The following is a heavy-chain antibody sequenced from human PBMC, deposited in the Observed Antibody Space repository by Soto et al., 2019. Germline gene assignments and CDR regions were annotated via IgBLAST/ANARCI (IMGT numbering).Heavy chain of an antibody. CDR3: ATGLYYYGSGSYYSARPHWFDP. CDR1: GYTLTELS. V-gene: IGHV1-24*01. D-gene: IGHD3-10*01. CDR2: FDPEDGET. J-gene: IGHJ5*02. Sequence: ASVKVSCKVSGYTLTELSMHWVRQAPGKGLERMGGFDPEDGETIYAQKFQGRVTMTEDTSTDTAYMELSSLRSEDTAVYYCATGLYYYGSGSYYSARPHWFDPWGQGTLVTVSS.